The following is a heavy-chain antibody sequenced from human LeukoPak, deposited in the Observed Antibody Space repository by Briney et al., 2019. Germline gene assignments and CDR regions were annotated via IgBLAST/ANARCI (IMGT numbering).Heavy chain of an antibody. J-gene: IGHJ4*02. V-gene: IGHV7-4-1*02. Sequence: ASVKVFCKASGYTFTNYAMNWVRQAPGQGLEWMGWINTNTGNPAYAQGFTGRFVFSLDTSVSTAYLQISSLKAEDTAVYYCARDPNHYYDSSGYYGDYWGQGTLVTVSS. CDR1: GYTFTNYA. D-gene: IGHD3-22*01. CDR3: ARDPNHYYDSSGYYGDY. CDR2: INTNTGNP.